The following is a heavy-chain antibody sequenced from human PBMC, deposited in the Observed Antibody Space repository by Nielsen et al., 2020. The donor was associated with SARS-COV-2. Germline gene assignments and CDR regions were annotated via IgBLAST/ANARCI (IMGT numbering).Heavy chain of an antibody. CDR1: GLTFSSYS. Sequence: GGSLRLSCAASGLTFSSYSMNWVRQAPGKGLEWVSSISSSSSYIYYADSVKGRFTISRDNAKNSLYLQMNSLRAEDTAVYYCARSPYIGGSYLVAFDIWGQGTMVTVSS. V-gene: IGHV3-21*01. D-gene: IGHD1-26*01. CDR3: ARSPYIGGSYLVAFDI. CDR2: ISSSSSYI. J-gene: IGHJ3*02.